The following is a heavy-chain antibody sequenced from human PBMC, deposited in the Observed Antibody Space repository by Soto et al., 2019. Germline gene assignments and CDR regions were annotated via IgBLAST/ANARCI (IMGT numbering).Heavy chain of an antibody. CDR2: IYHSGST. D-gene: IGHD2-21*01. CDR3: ARDRGVDTPNYFDY. Sequence: PSETLSLTCAVSGGSISSGGYSWSWIRQPPGKGLEWIGYIYHSGSTYYNPSLKSRVTTSVDKSKNQFSLKLSSVTAADTAVYYCARDRGVDTPNYFDYWGQGTLVTVSS. J-gene: IGHJ4*02. CDR1: GGSISSGGYS. V-gene: IGHV4-30-2*01.